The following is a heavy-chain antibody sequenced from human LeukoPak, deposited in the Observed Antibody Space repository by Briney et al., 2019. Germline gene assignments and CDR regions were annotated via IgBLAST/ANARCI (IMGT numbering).Heavy chain of an antibody. J-gene: IGHJ6*04. V-gene: IGHV1-69*01. CDR1: GGTFSSYA. Sequence: SVKVSCKASGGTFSSYAISWVRQAPGQGLEWMGGIIPIFGTANYAQKFQGRVTITADESTSTAYMELSSLRSEDTAVYYCARVGGCSSTSCYYGMDVWGKGTTVTVSS. D-gene: IGHD2-2*01. CDR2: IIPIFGTA. CDR3: ARVGGCSSTSCYYGMDV.